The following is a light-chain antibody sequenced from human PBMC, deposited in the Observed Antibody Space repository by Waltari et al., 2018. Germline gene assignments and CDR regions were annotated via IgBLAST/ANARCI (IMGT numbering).Light chain of an antibody. J-gene: IGKJ1*01. CDR1: QNIRDY. CDR3: QQSYSTPRT. Sequence: DIQMTQSPSSLSASVGDRVTITCRTSQNIRDYLNWYQQKVGEAPNLLIYATSTLQSGVPSRFSGSGSGTDFTLTISSLQPEDFATYYCQQSYSTPRTLGQGTKVEI. CDR2: ATS. V-gene: IGKV1-39*01.